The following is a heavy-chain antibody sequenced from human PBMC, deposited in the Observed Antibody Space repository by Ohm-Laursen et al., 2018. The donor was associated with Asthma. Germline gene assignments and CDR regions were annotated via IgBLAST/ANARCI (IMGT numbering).Heavy chain of an antibody. V-gene: IGHV3-23*01. J-gene: IGHJ4*02. CDR2: ISGSGGST. D-gene: IGHD1-14*01. Sequence: SLRLSCTASGFTFDDYAMSWVRQAPGKGLEWVSAISGSGGSTYYADSVKGRFTISRDNSKNTLYLQMNSLRAEDTAVYYCAIGSAAEPVAYWGQGTLVTVSS. CDR1: GFTFDDYA. CDR3: AIGSAAEPVAY.